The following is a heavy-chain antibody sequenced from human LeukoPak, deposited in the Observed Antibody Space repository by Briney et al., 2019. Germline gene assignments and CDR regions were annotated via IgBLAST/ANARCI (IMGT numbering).Heavy chain of an antibody. Sequence: QSGRSLRLSCAASGFTFSSYGMHWVRQAPGKGLEWVAVISYDGSNKYYADSVKGRFTISRDNSKNTLYLQMNSLRAEDTAVYYCAKQMFRGFYYYGMDVWGQGTTATVSS. V-gene: IGHV3-30*18. CDR1: GFTFSSYG. CDR2: ISYDGSNK. J-gene: IGHJ6*02. CDR3: AKQMFRGFYYYGMDV. D-gene: IGHD3-10*02.